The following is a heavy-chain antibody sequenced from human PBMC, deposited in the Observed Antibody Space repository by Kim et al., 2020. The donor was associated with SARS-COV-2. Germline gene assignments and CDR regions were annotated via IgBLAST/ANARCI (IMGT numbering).Heavy chain of an antibody. J-gene: IGHJ5*02. D-gene: IGHD3-10*01. CDR1: GGSIISGDYY. CDR3: ARATVARLLWFGELLATRWFDP. Sequence: SETLSLTCTVSGGSIISGDYYWSWIRQPPGKGREWIGYIYYSGSTYYNPSPKSRVTFSVDTSKNQFSLRLTSVTAADTAVYYCARATVARLLWFGELLATRWFDPWGQGTLVTVSS. V-gene: IGHV4-30-4*01. CDR2: IYYSGST.